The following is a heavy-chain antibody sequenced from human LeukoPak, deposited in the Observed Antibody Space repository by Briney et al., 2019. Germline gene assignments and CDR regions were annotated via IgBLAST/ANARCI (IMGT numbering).Heavy chain of an antibody. V-gene: IGHV3-23*01. Sequence: QTGGSLRLSCAASGFTFSSYAMSWVRQAPGKGLEWVSAISGSGGSTYYADSVKGRFTISRDNSKNTLYLQMNSLRAEDTAVYYCARFPSFYDLPGAANAFDIWGQGTMVIVSS. J-gene: IGHJ3*02. CDR3: ARFPSFYDLPGAANAFDI. CDR1: GFTFSSYA. CDR2: ISGSGGST. D-gene: IGHD3-3*01.